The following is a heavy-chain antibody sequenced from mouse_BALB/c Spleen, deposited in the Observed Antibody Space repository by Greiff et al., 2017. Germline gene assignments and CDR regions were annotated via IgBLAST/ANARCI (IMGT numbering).Heavy chain of an antibody. Sequence: VQLQESGAELAKPGASVKMSCKASGYTFTSYWMHWVKQRPGQGLEWIGYINPSTGYTEYNQKFKDKATLTADKSSSTAYMQLSSLTSEDSAVYYCARDYGTLYAMDYWGQGTSVTVSS. J-gene: IGHJ4*01. CDR1: GYTFTSYW. CDR3: ARDYGTLYAMDY. V-gene: IGHV1-7*01. D-gene: IGHD1-2*01. CDR2: INPSTGYT.